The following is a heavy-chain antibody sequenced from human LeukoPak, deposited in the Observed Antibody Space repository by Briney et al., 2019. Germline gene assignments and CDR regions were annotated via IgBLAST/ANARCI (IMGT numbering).Heavy chain of an antibody. CDR3: ARHFRHFDY. CDR1: GGSISSSSYY. CDR2: IYYSGST. Sequence: PSETLSLTCTVSGGSISSSSYYWGWIRQPPGKGLEWIGGIYYSGSTYYNPSLKSRVTISVDTSKNQFSLKLSSVTAADTAVYYCARHFRHFDYWGQGTLVTVSS. J-gene: IGHJ4*02. V-gene: IGHV4-39*01.